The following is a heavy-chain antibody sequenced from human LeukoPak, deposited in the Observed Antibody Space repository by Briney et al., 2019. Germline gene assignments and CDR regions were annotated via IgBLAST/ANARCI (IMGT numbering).Heavy chain of an antibody. CDR1: GYSFTTYW. D-gene: IGHD3-22*01. CDR2: IYPGDSNT. Sequence: GESLKISCKGSGYSFTTYWIGWVRQMPGKGLEWMGIIYPGDSNTKYSPSFRGQVTISADKSISTAYLQWSSLKASDTAMYYCARDDSSGYSDYWGQGTLVTVSS. CDR3: ARDDSSGYSDY. V-gene: IGHV5-51*01. J-gene: IGHJ4*02.